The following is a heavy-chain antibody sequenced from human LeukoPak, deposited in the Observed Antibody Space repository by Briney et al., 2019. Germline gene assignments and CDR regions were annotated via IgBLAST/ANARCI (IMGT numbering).Heavy chain of an antibody. Sequence: ASVKVSCKASGYTFSGYYIFWVRRAPGQGLEWMGWINPNSGGTNYAQEFQGRVTMTRDTSITTAYMELSTLRSDDTAVYYCALIGDHAWFDLWGQGTLVTVSS. CDR3: ALIGDHAWFDL. CDR1: GYTFSGYY. J-gene: IGHJ5*02. CDR2: INPNSGGT. D-gene: IGHD3-10*01. V-gene: IGHV1-2*02.